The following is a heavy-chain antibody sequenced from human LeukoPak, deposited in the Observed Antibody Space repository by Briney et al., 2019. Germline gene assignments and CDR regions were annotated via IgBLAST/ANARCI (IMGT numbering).Heavy chain of an antibody. CDR3: AELGITMIGGV. CDR1: GFTFSSYA. V-gene: IGHV3-30*04. Sequence: GGSLRLSCAASGFTFSSYAMHWVRQAPGKGLEWVAVISYDGGNKYYADSVKGRFTISRDNSKNTLYLQMNSLRAEDTAVYYCAELGITMIGGVWGKGTTVTISS. CDR2: ISYDGGNK. J-gene: IGHJ6*04. D-gene: IGHD3-10*02.